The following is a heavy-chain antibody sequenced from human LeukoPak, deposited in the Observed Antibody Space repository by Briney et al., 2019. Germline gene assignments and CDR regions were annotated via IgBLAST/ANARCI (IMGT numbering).Heavy chain of an antibody. CDR3: ARGLAGSGSYPDWFDP. Sequence: ASVKVSCKASGYTFTSYGISWVRQAPGQGLEWVGWISAYNGNTNYAQKLQGRVTMTTDTSTSTAYMELRSLRSEDTAVYYCARGLAGSGSYPDWFDPWGQGTLVTVSS. J-gene: IGHJ5*02. CDR2: ISAYNGNT. D-gene: IGHD1-26*01. CDR1: GYTFTSYG. V-gene: IGHV1-18*01.